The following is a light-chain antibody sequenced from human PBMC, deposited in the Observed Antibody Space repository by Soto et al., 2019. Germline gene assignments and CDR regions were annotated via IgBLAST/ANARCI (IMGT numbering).Light chain of an antibody. CDR3: QQYNNWPLT. CDR1: QSVSSN. V-gene: IGKV3-15*01. Sequence: ELVMTQSPATLAVSPGERATLSCRASQSVSSNLAWYQQKPGQSPRLLIYGASTRATGIPARFSGSGSGTEFTLTISILQSEDFAVYYCQQYNNWPLTFGQGTKVEIK. J-gene: IGKJ1*01. CDR2: GAS.